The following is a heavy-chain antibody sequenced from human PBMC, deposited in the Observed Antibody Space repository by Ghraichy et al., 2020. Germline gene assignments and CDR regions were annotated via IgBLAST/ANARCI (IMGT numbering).Heavy chain of an antibody. CDR1: GFTFSTYG. CDR2: ISGYNGNT. D-gene: IGHD3-16*01. Sequence: ASVKVSCKASGFTFSTYGLSWVRQAPGQGLDWMGWISGYNGNTSYAQKFQGSLTMTTDTGTSTAYMDLRSLRFDDTAMYYCVRWSRGLKGWGRGPQPDYWGQGTLVTVSS. V-gene: IGHV1-18*01. J-gene: IGHJ4*02. CDR3: VRWSRGLKGWGRGPQPDY.